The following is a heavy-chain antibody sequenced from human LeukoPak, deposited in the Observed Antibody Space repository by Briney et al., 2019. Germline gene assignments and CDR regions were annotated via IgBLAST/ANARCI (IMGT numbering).Heavy chain of an antibody. CDR2: IYYSGST. CDR3: ARDSSGYGGSWYFDL. V-gene: IGHV4-59*01. CDR1: GVFISSYY. Sequence: SETLSLTCTVSGVFISSYYWSWIRQPPGKGLEWIGYIYYSGSTKYNPSLKSRVTISGDTSKNQFSLKLSSVTAADTAVYYCARDSSGYGGSWYFDLWGRGTLVTVSS. J-gene: IGHJ2*01. D-gene: IGHD4-23*01.